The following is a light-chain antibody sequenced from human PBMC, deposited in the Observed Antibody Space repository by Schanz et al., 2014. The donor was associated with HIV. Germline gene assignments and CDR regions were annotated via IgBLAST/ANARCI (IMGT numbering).Light chain of an antibody. J-gene: IGKJ4*01. CDR2: GAS. CDR3: QQRGSWPLT. V-gene: IGKV3-11*01. Sequence: EIVMTQSPATLSVSPGERATLSCRASQSVTSNLAWYQQKPGQAPRLLIHGASTRATGIPDRFSGSGSGTDFTLTISNLEPEDSAVYYCQQRGSWPLTFGGGTKVEIE. CDR1: QSVTSN.